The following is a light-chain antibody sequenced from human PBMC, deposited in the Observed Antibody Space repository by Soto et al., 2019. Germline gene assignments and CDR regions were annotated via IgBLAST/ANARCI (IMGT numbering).Light chain of an antibody. Sequence: EIVMTQSPATLSVSPGESATLSCRASESISRNLAWYQQKPGQAPRLLVYGASTRASGVAARFSGRGSGTEFTLTISSLQSEDFAIYHCQQYHNWPPAWTFGQGTKVDIK. CDR3: QQYHNWPPAWT. V-gene: IGKV3-15*01. J-gene: IGKJ1*01. CDR2: GAS. CDR1: ESISRN.